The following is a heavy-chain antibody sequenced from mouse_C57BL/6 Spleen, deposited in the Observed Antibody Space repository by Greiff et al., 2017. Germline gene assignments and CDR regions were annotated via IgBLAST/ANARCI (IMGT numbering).Heavy chain of an antibody. D-gene: IGHD2-3*01. CDR2: ISSGSSTI. CDR3: VRGYYADFDY. Sequence: EVQLVESGGGLVKPGGSLKLSCAASGFTFSDYGMHWVRQAPEKGLEWVAYISSGSSTIYYAATVKGRITISRDDAKNTLFLQMTSLRSEDTAMYYCVRGYYADFDYWGQGTTLTVSA. CDR1: GFTFSDYG. J-gene: IGHJ2*01. V-gene: IGHV5-17*01.